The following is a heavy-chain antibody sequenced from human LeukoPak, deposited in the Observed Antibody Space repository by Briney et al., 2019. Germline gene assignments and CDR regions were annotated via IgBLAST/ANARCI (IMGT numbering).Heavy chain of an antibody. V-gene: IGHV4-59*01. D-gene: IGHD3-16*01. Sequence: PSETLSLTCTVSGGSISSYYWSWIRQPPGKGLEWIGYIYYSGSTNYNPSLKSRVTISVDTSKNQFSLKLSSVTAADTAVYYCARDPGHTSFDSTRAFDIWGQGTMVTVSS. CDR3: ARDPGHTSFDSTRAFDI. CDR1: GGSISSYY. J-gene: IGHJ3*02. CDR2: IYYSGST.